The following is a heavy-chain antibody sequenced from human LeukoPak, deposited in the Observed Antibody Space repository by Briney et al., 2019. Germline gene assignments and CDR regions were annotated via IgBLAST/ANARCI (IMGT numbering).Heavy chain of an antibody. V-gene: IGHV3-30-3*01. J-gene: IGHJ4*02. CDR2: ISYNEISK. D-gene: IGHD4-17*01. Sequence: PGGSLRLSCAASGFTFSNNAMHWVRQAPGKGLEWVAIISYNEISKYYTDSVKGRFTISRDNSKNTLYLQMNSLRAEDTAVYYCTRNPYGDYWFDYWGQGTLVTVSS. CDR1: GFTFSNNA. CDR3: TRNPYGDYWFDY.